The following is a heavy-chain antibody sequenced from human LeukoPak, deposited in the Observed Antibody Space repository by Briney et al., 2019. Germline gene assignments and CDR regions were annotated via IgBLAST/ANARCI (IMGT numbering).Heavy chain of an antibody. CDR2: IYYSGST. D-gene: IGHD5-12*01. CDR3: ARRPTRGYSGYDLYYMDV. V-gene: IGHV4-59*01. J-gene: IGHJ6*03. CDR1: GGSISSYY. Sequence: SETLSLTCTVSGGSISSYYWSWIRQPPGKGLEWIGYIYYSGSTNYNPSLKSRVTISVDTSKNQFSLKLSSVTAADTAVYYCARRPTRGYSGYDLYYMDVWGKGTTVTVSS.